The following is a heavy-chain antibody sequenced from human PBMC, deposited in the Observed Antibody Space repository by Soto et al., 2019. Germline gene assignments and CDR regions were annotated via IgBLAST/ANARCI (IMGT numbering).Heavy chain of an antibody. CDR2: MTPKSDDT. D-gene: IGHD4-4*01. CDR1: GYTFTNYD. Sequence: GASVKVSCKASGYTFTNYDVNWVRQAPGQGLEWVGWMTPKSDDTGYAQKFQGRVTLTRNTSISTAYMELSSLTSEDTAVYYCARGLAVTRDAFDIWGQGTMVTVPS. V-gene: IGHV1-8*01. J-gene: IGHJ3*02. CDR3: ARGLAVTRDAFDI.